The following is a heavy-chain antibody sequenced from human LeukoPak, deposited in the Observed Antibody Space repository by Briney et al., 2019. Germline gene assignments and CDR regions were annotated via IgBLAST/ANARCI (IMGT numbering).Heavy chain of an antibody. CDR2: ISYDGSNK. Sequence: GRSLRLSCAASGFTFSSYAMHWVRQAPGKGLEWVAVISYDGSNKYYADSVKGRFTISRDNSKNTLYLQMNSLRAEDTAVYYCARGTIVGATPADYWGQGTLVTVSS. J-gene: IGHJ4*02. D-gene: IGHD1-26*01. V-gene: IGHV3-30-3*01. CDR1: GFTFSSYA. CDR3: ARGTIVGATPADY.